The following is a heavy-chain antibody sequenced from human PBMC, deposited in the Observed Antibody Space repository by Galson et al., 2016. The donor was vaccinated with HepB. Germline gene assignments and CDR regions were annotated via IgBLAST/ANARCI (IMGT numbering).Heavy chain of an antibody. CDR1: GFTFSRYA. CDR3: ARDHKEVTVEKYIHNRFDP. D-gene: IGHD2-21*02. J-gene: IGHJ5*02. Sequence: SLRLSCAASGFTFSRYAMHWVRQAPGKGPEWVALVTYDGTNAYYTDAVKGRSTISRDNSKNMVYLQMDSLRTEDTAIYYCARDHKEVTVEKYIHNRFDPWGQGTLVTVSS. V-gene: IGHV3-30*04. CDR2: VTYDGTNA.